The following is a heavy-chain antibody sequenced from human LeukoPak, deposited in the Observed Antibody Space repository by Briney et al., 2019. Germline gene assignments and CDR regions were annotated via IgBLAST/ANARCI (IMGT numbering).Heavy chain of an antibody. CDR3: ARQITGHNSWHPFQH. CDR2: IYPDDSDT. CDR1: GYSFTNSW. Sequence: GESLKISCKGSGYSFTNSWIGWVRQMPGKGLEWMGIIYPDDSDTRYSPSFQGQVIISADKSISTAYLQWSSLKASDTAIYYCARQITGHNSWHPFQHWGQGTLVTVSS. J-gene: IGHJ1*01. V-gene: IGHV5-51*01. D-gene: IGHD1-14*01.